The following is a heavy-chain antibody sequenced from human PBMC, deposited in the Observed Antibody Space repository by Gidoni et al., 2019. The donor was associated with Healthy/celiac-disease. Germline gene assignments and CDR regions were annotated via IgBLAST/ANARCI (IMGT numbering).Heavy chain of an antibody. D-gene: IGHD1-7*01. CDR3: ARENAITGTTYYFDY. CDR2: INPNSGGT. J-gene: IGHJ4*02. CDR1: GYTLTGYY. Sequence: QVQLVQSGAEVKKPGASVKVSCKASGYTLTGYYMHWVRQAPGQGLEWMGWINPNSGGTNYAQKFQGRVTMTRDTSISTAYMELSRLRSDDTAVYYCARENAITGTTYYFDYWGQGTLVTVSS. V-gene: IGHV1-2*02.